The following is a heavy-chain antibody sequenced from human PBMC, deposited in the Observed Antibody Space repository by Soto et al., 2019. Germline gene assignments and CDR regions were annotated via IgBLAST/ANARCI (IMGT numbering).Heavy chain of an antibody. J-gene: IGHJ4*02. CDR3: ARGGEYYYDSSGYYY. D-gene: IGHD3-22*01. CDR1: GFTFSSYW. CDR2: IKQDGSEK. V-gene: IGHV3-7*04. Sequence: EVQLVESGGGLVQPGGSLRLSCAASGFTFSSYWMSWVRQAPGKGLEWVANIKQDGSEKYYVDSVKGRFTISRDNAKNSLYLQMNSLRAEDTAVYYCARGGEYYYDSSGYYYWGQGTLVTVSS.